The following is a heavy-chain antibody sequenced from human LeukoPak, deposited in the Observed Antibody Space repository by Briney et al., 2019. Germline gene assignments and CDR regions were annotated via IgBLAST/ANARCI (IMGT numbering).Heavy chain of an antibody. J-gene: IGHJ5*02. D-gene: IGHD1-14*01. CDR3: AGGNQPQRLEYWFDP. V-gene: IGHV4-59*01. CDR1: GGSISSYY. CDR2: IYYSGST. Sequence: SETLSLTCTVSGGSISSYYWSRIRQPPGKGLEWIGYIYYSGSTNYNPSLKSRVTISVDTSKNQFSLKLSSVTAADTAVYYCAGGNQPQRLEYWFDPWGQGTLVTVSS.